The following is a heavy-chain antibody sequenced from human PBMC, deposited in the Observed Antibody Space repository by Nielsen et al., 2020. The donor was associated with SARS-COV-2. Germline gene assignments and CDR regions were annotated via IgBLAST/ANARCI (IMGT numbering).Heavy chain of an antibody. Sequence: ASVKVSCKASGYTFTGYYMHWVRQAPGQGLEWMGRINPNSGGTNYAQKFQGRVTMTRNTSISTAYMELSSLRSEDTAVYYCARDGTTTPFDYWGQGTLVTVSS. V-gene: IGHV1-2*06. CDR1: GYTFTGYY. CDR3: ARDGTTTPFDY. CDR2: INPNSGGT. D-gene: IGHD1-7*01. J-gene: IGHJ4*02.